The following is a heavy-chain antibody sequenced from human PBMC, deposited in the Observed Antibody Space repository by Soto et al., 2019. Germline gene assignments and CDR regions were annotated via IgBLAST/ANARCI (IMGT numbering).Heavy chain of an antibody. D-gene: IGHD4-17*01. CDR1: GDSISDTRYY. Sequence: SETLSLTCSVFGDSISDTRYYWGWIRQSPEKGLEWIGSISYDGHAYYNPSLKSRVTLFADTSLNQFSLKLKSVTVADTALYFAARQVYGDYLGGNWFDLWGQGALVTVSS. J-gene: IGHJ5*02. CDR2: ISYDGHA. V-gene: IGHV4-39*01. CDR3: ARQVYGDYLGGNWFDL.